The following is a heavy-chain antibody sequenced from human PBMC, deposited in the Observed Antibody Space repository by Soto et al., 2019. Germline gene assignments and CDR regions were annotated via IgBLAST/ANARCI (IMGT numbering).Heavy chain of an antibody. D-gene: IGHD3-10*01. CDR3: ARAYGSGILGPGY. CDR2: INPNSGGT. CDR1: GYTFTGYY. V-gene: IGHV1-2*02. J-gene: IGHJ4*02. Sequence: ASVKVSCKASGYTFTGYYMHWARQAPGQGLEWMGWINPNSGGTNYAQKFQGRVTMTRDTSISTAYMELSRLRSDDTAVYYCARAYGSGILGPGYWGQGTLVTVSS.